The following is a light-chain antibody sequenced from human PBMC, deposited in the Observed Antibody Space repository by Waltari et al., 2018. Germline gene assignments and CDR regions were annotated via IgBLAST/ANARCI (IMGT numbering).Light chain of an antibody. CDR2: GAS. V-gene: IGKV3-15*01. CDR3: QQYHTWPPIT. CDR1: PPVGTS. J-gene: IGKJ5*01. Sequence: ERVMTQSPVTLSVSPGGIATLPCRPSPPVGTSLPWYQQKAGQAPRLLIHGASTRATDIPARFSGSGTGTEFTLTISSLQPEDSAVYFCQQYHTWPPITFGQGTRLEI.